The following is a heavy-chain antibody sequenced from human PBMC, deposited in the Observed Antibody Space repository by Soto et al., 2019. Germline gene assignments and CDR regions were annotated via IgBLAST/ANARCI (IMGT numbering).Heavy chain of an antibody. Sequence: PSETLCLTCSVSGGSIGGYDGSWIRQPPGKGLEWIGYIYYSGSTNYNPSLKSRVTISVDTSKNQFSLKLSSVTAADTAVYYCARHTPAISISDHWGQGTLVTVSS. D-gene: IGHD2-15*01. V-gene: IGHV4-59*08. CDR3: ARHTPAISISDH. CDR1: GGSIGGYD. J-gene: IGHJ4*02. CDR2: IYYSGST.